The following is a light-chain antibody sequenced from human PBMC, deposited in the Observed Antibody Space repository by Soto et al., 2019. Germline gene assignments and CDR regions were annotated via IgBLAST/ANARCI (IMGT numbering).Light chain of an antibody. CDR1: QYMTRTY. CDR2: AAS. J-gene: IGKJ2*01. Sequence: EIVLTQSPGTLSLSPGERATLSCRASQYMTRTYIAWYQQKPGQAPRLHIYAASHRATGIPDKFSGSGSGKDYSLTITRLEPEDSAGYYCLQYDKAPHTFGQGTKVEIK. V-gene: IGKV3-20*01. CDR3: LQYDKAPHT.